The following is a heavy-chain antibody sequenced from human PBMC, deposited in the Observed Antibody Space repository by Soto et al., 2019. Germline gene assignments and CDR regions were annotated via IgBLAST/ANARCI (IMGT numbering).Heavy chain of an antibody. V-gene: IGHV1-18*01. J-gene: IGHJ4*02. CDR1: GYTFTSYG. D-gene: IGHD1-26*01. CDR2: ISAYNGNT. Sequence: GASVKVSCNASGYTFTSYGTNWVRQPPGQGHEWMGWISAYNGNTNYAQKLQGRVTMTTDTSTSTAHMELRSLRSDDRAVYYCARDQVGADDYWGQGTRVTVSS. CDR3: ARDQVGADDY.